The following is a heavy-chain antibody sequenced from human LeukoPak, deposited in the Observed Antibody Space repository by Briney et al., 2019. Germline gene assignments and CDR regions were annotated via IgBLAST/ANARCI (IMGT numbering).Heavy chain of an antibody. J-gene: IGHJ4*02. V-gene: IGHV3-30*02. Sequence: PGGSLKLSCAASGFTFSGSAMLWVRQASGKGLEWVAFIRYDGSNKYYADSVKGRFTISRDNSKNTLYLQMNSLRAEDTAVYYCAKDRGRGWLQPGYFDYWGQGTLVTVSS. CDR3: AKDRGRGWLQPGYFDY. CDR2: IRYDGSNK. CDR1: GFTFSGSA. D-gene: IGHD5-24*01.